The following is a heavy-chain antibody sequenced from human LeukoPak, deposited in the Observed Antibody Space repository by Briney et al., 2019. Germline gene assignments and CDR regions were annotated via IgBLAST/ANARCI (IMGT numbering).Heavy chain of an antibody. V-gene: IGHV3-21*01. CDR1: GFTFSSYS. J-gene: IGHJ4*02. Sequence: GGSLRLSCAASGFTFSSYSMNWVRQAPGKGLEWVSSISSSSSYIYYADSVKGRFTISRDNSKNTLYLQMNTLRAEDTAVYYCATGSRYSYAFTGGERTKSRLDYWGQGTLVTVSS. CDR2: ISSSSSYI. D-gene: IGHD5-18*01. CDR3: ATGSRYSYAFTGGERTKSRLDY.